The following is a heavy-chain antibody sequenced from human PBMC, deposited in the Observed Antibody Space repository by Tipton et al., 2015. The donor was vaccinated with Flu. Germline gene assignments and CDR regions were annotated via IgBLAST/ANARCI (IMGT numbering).Heavy chain of an antibody. CDR3: AKLQRTYHYDSSGYWPYDAFDI. D-gene: IGHD3-22*01. V-gene: IGHV3-23*01. Sequence: SLRLSCAASGFTFSSYAMSWVRQAPGKGLEWVSAISGSGGSTYYADSVKGRFTISRDNSKNTLYLQMNSLRAEDTAVYYCAKLQRTYHYDSSGYWPYDAFDIWGQGTMVTVSS. CDR2: ISGSGGST. J-gene: IGHJ3*02. CDR1: GFTFSSYA.